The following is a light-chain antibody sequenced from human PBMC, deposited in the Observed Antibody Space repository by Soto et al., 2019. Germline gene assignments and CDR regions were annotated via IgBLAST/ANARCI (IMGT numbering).Light chain of an antibody. CDR3: SSYTTTTTPVV. V-gene: IGLV2-14*01. CDR1: SSDIGTYDY. Sequence: QSVLTQPPSVSGSPGQSITISCTGTSSDIGTYDYVSWYQHHPGKAPKLMIYEVTNRPSGVSDRFSGSKSGKTASLTISGLQAEDEADYYCSSYTTTTTPVVFGGGTKVTVL. CDR2: EVT. J-gene: IGLJ2*01.